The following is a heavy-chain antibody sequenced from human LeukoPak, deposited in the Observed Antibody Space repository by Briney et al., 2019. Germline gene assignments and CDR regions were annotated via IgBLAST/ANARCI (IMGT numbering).Heavy chain of an antibody. CDR2: IYHSGST. V-gene: IGHV4-38-2*02. D-gene: IGHD3-22*01. J-gene: IGHJ5*02. Sequence: SETLSLTCTVSGYSISSGNYWDWIRQPPGKGLEWIGSIYHSGSTYYNPSLKSRVTISVDTSKNQFSLKLSSVTAADTAVYYCARAIDSSGYRHKGFGPWGQGTLVTVSS. CDR1: GYSISSGNY. CDR3: ARAIDSSGYRHKGFGP.